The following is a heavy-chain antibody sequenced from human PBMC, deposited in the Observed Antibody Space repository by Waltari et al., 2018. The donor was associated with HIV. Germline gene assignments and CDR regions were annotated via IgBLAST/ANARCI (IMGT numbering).Heavy chain of an antibody. Sequence: SGFTFSSYSMNWVRQAPGKGLEWVANINKDGTQESYVDSVRGRFSISRDNAKNSVYLHMDGLGVEDTAVYYCARSDVDWLLPDTWFDPWGQGTLVIVS. CDR2: INKDGTQE. V-gene: IGHV3-7*01. CDR3: ARSDVDWLLPDTWFDP. D-gene: IGHD1-26*01. CDR1: GFTFSSYS. J-gene: IGHJ5*02.